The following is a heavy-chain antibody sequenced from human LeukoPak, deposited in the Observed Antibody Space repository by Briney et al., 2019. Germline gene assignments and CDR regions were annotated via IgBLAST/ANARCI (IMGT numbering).Heavy chain of an antibody. J-gene: IGHJ6*02. CDR3: AGGYSDLDYYYYGMDV. Sequence: SETLSLTRTVSGGSISSYYWSWIRQPPGKGPEGIGDIYYSGSTNYNPSLKSRVTISVDTSKNQFSLKLSSVTAADTAVYYCAGGYSDLDYYYYGMDVWGQGTTVTVSS. V-gene: IGHV4-59*01. D-gene: IGHD5-12*01. CDR2: IYYSGST. CDR1: GGSISSYY.